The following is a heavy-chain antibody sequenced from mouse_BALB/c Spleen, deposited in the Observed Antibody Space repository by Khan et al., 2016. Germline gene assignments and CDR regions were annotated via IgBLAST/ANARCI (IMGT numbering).Heavy chain of an antibody. CDR1: GFTFSSYA. Sequence: EVELVESGGGLVKPGGSLKLSCAASGFTFSSYAMSWVRQTPEKRLEWVATISSGGSYTSYPDSVKGRFNISRDNAKTAWYLQISSLRSEDTAKYYCAREGSWFAYWGQGALVAVAA. CDR2: ISSGGSYT. V-gene: IGHV5-9-1*01. CDR3: AREGSWFAY. J-gene: IGHJ3*01.